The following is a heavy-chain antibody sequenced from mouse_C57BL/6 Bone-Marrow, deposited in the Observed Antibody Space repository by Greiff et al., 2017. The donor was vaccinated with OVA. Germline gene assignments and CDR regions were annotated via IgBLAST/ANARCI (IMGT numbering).Heavy chain of an antibody. D-gene: IGHD1-1*01. CDR3: AREFITTVVDWYFDV. CDR2: ISYDGSN. J-gene: IGHJ1*03. CDR1: GYSITSGYY. Sequence: EVKLEESGPGLVKPSQSLSLTCSVTGYSITSGYYWNWIRQFPGNKLEWMGYISYDGSNNYNPSLKNRISITRDTSKNQFFLKLNSVTTEDTATYYCAREFITTVVDWYFDVWGTGTTVTVSS. V-gene: IGHV3-6*01.